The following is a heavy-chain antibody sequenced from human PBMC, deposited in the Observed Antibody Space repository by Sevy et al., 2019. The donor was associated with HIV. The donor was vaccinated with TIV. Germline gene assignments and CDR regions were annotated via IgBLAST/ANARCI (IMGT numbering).Heavy chain of an antibody. CDR2: IKQDGSEK. CDR1: GFTFSSYW. V-gene: IGHV3-7*03. Sequence: GGSLRLSCAASGFTFSSYWMSWVRQAPGKGLEWVANIKQDGSEKYYVDSVKGRFTISRDNAKNSLYLQMNSLRAEVTAVYYCARVGEVVPAAMSVPYYYYGMDVWGQGTTVTVSS. CDR3: ARVGEVVPAAMSVPYYYYGMDV. D-gene: IGHD2-2*01. J-gene: IGHJ6*02.